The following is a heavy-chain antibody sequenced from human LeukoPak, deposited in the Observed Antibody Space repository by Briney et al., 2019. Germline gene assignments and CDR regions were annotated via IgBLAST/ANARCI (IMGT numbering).Heavy chain of an antibody. CDR3: ARGLDIVVVPAAIRDNWFDP. CDR2: ISAYNGNT. D-gene: IGHD2-2*02. CDR1: GYTFTSYD. V-gene: IGHV1-18*01. J-gene: IGHJ5*02. Sequence: ASVKVSCKASGYTFTSYDINWVRQATGQGLEWMGWISAYNGNTNYAQKLQGRVTMTTDTSTSTAYMELRSLRSDDTAVYYCARGLDIVVVPAAIRDNWFDPWGQGTLVTVSS.